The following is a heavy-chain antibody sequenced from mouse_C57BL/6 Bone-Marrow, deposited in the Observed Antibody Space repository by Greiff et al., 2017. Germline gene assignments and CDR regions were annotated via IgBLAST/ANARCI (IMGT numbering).Heavy chain of an antibody. CDR1: GYTFTSYW. D-gene: IGHD1-1*01. J-gene: IGHJ4*01. Sequence: VQLQQPGAELVMPGASVKLSCKASGYTFTSYWMHWVKQRPGQGLEWIGELDPSDSYTNYNQKFKGKSTLTVDKSSSTAYMQLSSLTSEDSAVYYCAREAYYVAMDYWGQGTSVTVSS. CDR2: LDPSDSYT. V-gene: IGHV1-69*01. CDR3: AREAYYVAMDY.